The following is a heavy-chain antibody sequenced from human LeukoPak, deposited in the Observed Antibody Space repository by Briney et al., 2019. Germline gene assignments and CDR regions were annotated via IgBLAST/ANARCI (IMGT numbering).Heavy chain of an antibody. D-gene: IGHD3-22*01. J-gene: IGHJ3*01. CDR3: ARDRDPGYYDTNGYRRVNAFDF. V-gene: IGHV3-21*01. CDR2: ISSSSSYI. CDR1: GFTFSSYS. Sequence: GGSLRLSCAASGFTFSSYSMNWVRQAPGKGLEWVSSISSSSSYIYYADSVKGRFTISRDNAKNSLYLQMNSLRAEDTAVYYCARDRDPGYYDTNGYRRVNAFDFWGQGTMVTVSS.